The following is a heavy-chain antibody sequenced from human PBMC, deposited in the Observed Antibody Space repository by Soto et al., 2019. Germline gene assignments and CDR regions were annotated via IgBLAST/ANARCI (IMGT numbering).Heavy chain of an antibody. J-gene: IGHJ5*02. CDR1: GYSFTNND. V-gene: IGHV1-8*01. Sequence: GASVKVSCKASGYSFTNNDVSWVRQATGQGLEWMGWMNPGSGDTGYAQEFQGRVTMTRDISIATAYMELSSLRSDDTAIYYCARMATFGSLNWFDPWGQGTLVTVSS. CDR2: MNPGSGDT. D-gene: IGHD3-16*01. CDR3: ARMATFGSLNWFDP.